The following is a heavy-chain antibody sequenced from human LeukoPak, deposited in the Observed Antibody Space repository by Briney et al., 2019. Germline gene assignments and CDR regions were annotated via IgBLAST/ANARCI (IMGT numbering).Heavy chain of an antibody. J-gene: IGHJ5*02. CDR2: IYYSGST. D-gene: IGHD1-1*01. CDR3: ARGHFLVTGTNWFDP. V-gene: IGHV4-59*01. CDR1: GGSISSYF. Sequence: PSETLSLTCTVSGGSISSYFWSWIRQPPGKGLEWIGYIYYSGSTNYNPSLKSRVTISVDTSKNQFSLKLSSVTAADTAVYYCARGHFLVTGTNWFDPWGQGTLVTVSS.